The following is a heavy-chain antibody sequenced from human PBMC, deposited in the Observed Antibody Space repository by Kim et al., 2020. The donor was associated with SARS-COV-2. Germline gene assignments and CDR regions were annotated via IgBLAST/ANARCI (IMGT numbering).Heavy chain of an antibody. V-gene: IGHV1-3*01. D-gene: IGHD1-7*01. CDR3: ARANRTGTRYNWFDP. Sequence: ASVKVSCKASGYTFTSYAMHWVRQAPGQRLEWMGWINAGNGNTKYSQKFQGRVTITRDTSASTAYMELSSLRSEDTAVYYCARANRTGTRYNWFDPWGQGTLVTVSS. CDR2: INAGNGNT. J-gene: IGHJ5*02. CDR1: GYTFTSYA.